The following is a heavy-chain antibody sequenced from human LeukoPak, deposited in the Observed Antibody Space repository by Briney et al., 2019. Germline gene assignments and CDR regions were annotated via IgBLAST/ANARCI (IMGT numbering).Heavy chain of an antibody. D-gene: IGHD2-2*01. V-gene: IGHV3-64*01. Sequence: PGGSLRLSCAASGFTFSSYAMHWVRQAPGKGLEYVSAISSNGGSTYYANSVKGRFTISRDNSKNTLYLQMGSLRAEDMAVYYCAREGCSSTSCQRRYYFDYWGQGTLVTVST. CDR3: AREGCSSTSCQRRYYFDY. J-gene: IGHJ4*02. CDR2: ISSNGGST. CDR1: GFTFSSYA.